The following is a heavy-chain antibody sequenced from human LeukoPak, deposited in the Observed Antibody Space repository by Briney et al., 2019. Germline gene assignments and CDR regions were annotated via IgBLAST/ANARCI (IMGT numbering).Heavy chain of an antibody. CDR1: GYTFTDYY. V-gene: IGHV1-2*02. D-gene: IGHD6-19*01. CDR3: ARDRKRLAVAGTVDY. J-gene: IGHJ4*02. CDR2: INPNDGDT. Sequence: ASVKVSCKASGYTFTDYYMHWVRQAPGQGFEWMGWINPNDGDTNYAQKFQGRVTMTRDTSISTAHMEVSRLRSDDTAVYYCARDRKRLAVAGTVDYWGQGTLVTVSS.